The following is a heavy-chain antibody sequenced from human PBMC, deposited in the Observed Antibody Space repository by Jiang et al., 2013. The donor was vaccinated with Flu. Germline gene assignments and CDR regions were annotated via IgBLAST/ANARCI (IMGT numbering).Heavy chain of an antibody. J-gene: IGHJ5*02. CDR3: AKHSQLWFSGLDP. V-gene: IGHV4-59*11. Sequence: LLKPSETLSLKCTVFGGSMRPHYWSWIRQPPGKRMEWIGGILHSGITYYSPSLKSRVTISVDTSKNQFSLKLNSVTAADTAVYYCAKHSQLWFSGLDPWGQGTLVTVSS. CDR2: ILHSGIT. D-gene: IGHD3-22*01. CDR1: GGSMRPHY.